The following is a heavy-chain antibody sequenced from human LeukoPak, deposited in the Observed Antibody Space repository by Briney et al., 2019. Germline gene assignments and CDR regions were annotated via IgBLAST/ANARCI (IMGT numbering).Heavy chain of an antibody. CDR1: GYTFTGYW. CDR3: VKFAGGIY. D-gene: IGHD3-16*01. V-gene: IGHV1-2*02. J-gene: IGHJ4*02. CDR2: INPNGGGT. Sequence: ASVKVSCKASGYTFTGYWLHWVRQAPGQGLEWMGWINPNGGGTNYAQKFQGRVTMTRDTSISTAYMELSRLRSDDTAVCYCVKFAGGIYWGQGTLVTVSS.